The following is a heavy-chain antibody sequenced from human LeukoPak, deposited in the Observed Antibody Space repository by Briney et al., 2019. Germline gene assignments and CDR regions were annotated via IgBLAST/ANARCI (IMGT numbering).Heavy chain of an antibody. CDR1: GFTVSSNY. CDR3: AKDWNYGDWIDY. CDR2: IYSGGST. J-gene: IGHJ4*02. Sequence: GGSLRLSCAASGFTVSSNYMSWVRQAPGKGLEWVSVIYSGGSTYYADSVKGRFTISRDNSKNTLYLQMNSLRAEDTAVYYCAKDWNYGDWIDYWGQGTLVTVSS. D-gene: IGHD4-17*01. V-gene: IGHV3-66*01.